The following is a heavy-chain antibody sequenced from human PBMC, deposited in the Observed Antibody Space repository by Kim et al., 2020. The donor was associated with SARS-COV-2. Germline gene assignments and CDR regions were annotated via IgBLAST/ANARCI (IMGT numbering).Heavy chain of an antibody. CDR2: ISGSGGST. CDR3: AKDPRGAVAGTWDY. V-gene: IGHV3-23*01. J-gene: IGHJ4*02. CDR1: GFTFSSYA. Sequence: GGSLRLSCAASGFTFSSYAMSWVRQAPGKGLEWVSAISGSGGSTYYADSVKGRFTISRDNSKNTLYLQMNSLRAEDTAVYYCAKDPRGAVAGTWDYWGQGTLVTVSS. D-gene: IGHD6-19*01.